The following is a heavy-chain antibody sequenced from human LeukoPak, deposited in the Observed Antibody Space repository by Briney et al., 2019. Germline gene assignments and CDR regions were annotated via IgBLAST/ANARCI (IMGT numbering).Heavy chain of an antibody. Sequence: GGSLRLSCAASGFTFSSFNMNWVRQAPGKGLEWVASIDTTSTYIFYADSVRGRFTISRDHARSSLSLQMYSLTADDTAVYYCARSRRDSAWYIDDYWGQGTLVTVSS. D-gene: IGHD6-13*01. CDR1: GFTFSSFN. V-gene: IGHV3-21*01. CDR3: ARSRRDSAWYIDDY. J-gene: IGHJ4*02. CDR2: IDTTSTYI.